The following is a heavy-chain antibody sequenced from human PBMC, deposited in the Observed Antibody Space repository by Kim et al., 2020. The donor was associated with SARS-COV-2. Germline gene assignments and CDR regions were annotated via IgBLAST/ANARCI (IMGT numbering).Heavy chain of an antibody. CDR3: ATEAFDI. V-gene: IGHV3-7*04. CDR2: INQDGSEK. Sequence: GGSLRLSCAASGITFSNYWMSWVRQAPGKGLEWVANINQDGSEKNYVDSVKGRFTISRDNAKKSLYLQMNSLRAEDTAVYYCATEAFDIWGQGTMVTVSS. CDR1: GITFSNYW. J-gene: IGHJ3*02.